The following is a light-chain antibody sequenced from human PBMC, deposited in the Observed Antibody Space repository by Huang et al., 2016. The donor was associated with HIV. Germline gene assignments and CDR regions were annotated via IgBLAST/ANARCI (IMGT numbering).Light chain of an antibody. J-gene: IGKJ4*01. CDR2: VAS. V-gene: IGKV1-39*01. CDR1: QNIHSY. Sequence: DIQMTQSPSPLSASVGDRVTITCRASQNIHSYLNWYQQKSGKAPKLLIYVASTLQSGVPPRFSGSGSGTDFTLTISSLQPEDFATYYCQQSYDTLTFGGGTKVEIK. CDR3: QQSYDTLT.